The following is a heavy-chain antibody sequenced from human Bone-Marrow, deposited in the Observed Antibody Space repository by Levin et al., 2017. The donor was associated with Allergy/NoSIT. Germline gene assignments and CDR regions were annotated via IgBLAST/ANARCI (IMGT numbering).Heavy chain of an antibody. Sequence: MPGGSLRLSCGSSGFSFSDYYMSWIRQAPGKGLEWVSYISSSGSTIYFADSVKGRFAISRDNAKNSLYLQMNSLRAEDTAVYYCARDLDSSGFSPAVGFDYWGRGTLVTVSS. CDR1: GFSFSDYY. CDR2: ISSSGSTI. CDR3: ARDLDSSGFSPAVGFDY. J-gene: IGHJ4*02. D-gene: IGHD3-22*01. V-gene: IGHV3-11*01.